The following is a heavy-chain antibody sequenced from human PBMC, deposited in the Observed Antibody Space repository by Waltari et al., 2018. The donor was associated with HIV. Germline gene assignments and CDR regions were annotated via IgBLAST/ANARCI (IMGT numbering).Heavy chain of an antibody. CDR3: ARGDSYNWEIWGYFDF. J-gene: IGHJ4*02. Sequence: EVQLVESGGGLVQPGGSLRLSCAASGFSFSTYNMNWVRQAPGKGLEWISYIKSCSSAFYYADSVKGRFTISRDDGKNSLYLQMNRLTAEDTAVYYCARGDSYNWEIWGYFDFWGQGTLVTVSS. D-gene: IGHD3-16*01. CDR2: IKSCSSAF. CDR1: GFSFSTYN. V-gene: IGHV3-48*01.